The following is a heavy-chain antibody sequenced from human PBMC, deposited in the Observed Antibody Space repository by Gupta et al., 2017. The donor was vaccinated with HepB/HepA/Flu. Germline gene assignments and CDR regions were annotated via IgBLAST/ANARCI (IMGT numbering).Heavy chain of an antibody. J-gene: IGHJ6*02. CDR3: ARDVSRVSMFDDYYYYGIDV. Sequence: YYADSVKGRVTISRDNAKNSLSLQMNSLRAEDTAIYYCARDVSRVSMFDDYYYYGIDVWGQGTPVTVSS. D-gene: IGHD3-10*02. V-gene: IGHV3-48*03.